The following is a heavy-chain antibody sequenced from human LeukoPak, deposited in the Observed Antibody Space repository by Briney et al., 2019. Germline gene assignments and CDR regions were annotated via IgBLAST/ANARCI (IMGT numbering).Heavy chain of an antibody. CDR2: IIPMFGTA. V-gene: IGHV1-69*13. J-gene: IGHJ4*02. D-gene: IGHD3-22*01. CDR3: ARVPNYYDSSGYKYYFDY. Sequence: SVKVSCKASGGSFSSNAISWVRQAPGQGLEWMGGIIPMFGTANYAQKFQGRVTITADESTSTAYMELSSLRSEDTAVYYCARVPNYYDSSGYKYYFDYWGQGTLVTVSS. CDR1: GGSFSSNA.